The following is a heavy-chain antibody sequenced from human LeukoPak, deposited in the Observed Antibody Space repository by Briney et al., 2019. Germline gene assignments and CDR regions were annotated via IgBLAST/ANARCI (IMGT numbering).Heavy chain of an antibody. D-gene: IGHD2-2*02. J-gene: IGHJ4*02. V-gene: IGHV1-18*01. Sequence: ASVKVSCKASGYTFTSYGISWVRQAPGQGLEWMGWISAYNGNTNYAQKLQGRVTMTTDTSTSTAYMELRSLRSDDTAAYYCARADIVVVPAAIASDYWGQGTLVTVSS. CDR3: ARADIVVVPAAIASDY. CDR2: ISAYNGNT. CDR1: GYTFTSYG.